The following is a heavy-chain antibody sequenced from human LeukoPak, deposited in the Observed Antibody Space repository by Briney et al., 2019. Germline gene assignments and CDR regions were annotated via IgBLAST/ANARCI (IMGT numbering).Heavy chain of an antibody. Sequence: PSETLSLTCTVSGGSISSYYWSWIRQPAGKGLEWIGRIYTSGSTNYNPSLKSRVTMSVDTSKNQFSLKLSSVTAADTAVYYCAREDIVVVPAAVGAFDTWGQGTMVTVSS. CDR1: GGSISSYY. J-gene: IGHJ3*02. CDR3: AREDIVVVPAAVGAFDT. D-gene: IGHD2-2*01. V-gene: IGHV4-4*07. CDR2: IYTSGST.